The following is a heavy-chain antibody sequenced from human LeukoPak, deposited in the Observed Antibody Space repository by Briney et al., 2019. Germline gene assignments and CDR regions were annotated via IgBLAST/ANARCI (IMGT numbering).Heavy chain of an antibody. CDR2: IRSRAYGGTT. V-gene: IGHV3-49*03. D-gene: IGHD6-13*01. Sequence: GGSLRLSCTASGFTFGDYAMSWFRQAPGKGLEWVGFIRSRAYGGTTEYAASVKGRFTISRDDSKSIAYLQMNSLKTEDTAVYYCTRELGSSSWYGFYYYYYYGMDVWGQGTTVTVS. CDR1: GFTFGDYA. J-gene: IGHJ6*02. CDR3: TRELGSSSWYGFYYYYYYGMDV.